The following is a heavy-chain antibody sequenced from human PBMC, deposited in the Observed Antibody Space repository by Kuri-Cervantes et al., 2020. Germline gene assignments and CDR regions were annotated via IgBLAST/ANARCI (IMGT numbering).Heavy chain of an antibody. CDR3: ARSRYCSSTSCYAGRGYYFDY. D-gene: IGHD2-2*01. CDR1: GFTFSSYG. Sequence: GESLKISCAASGFTFSSYGMHWVRQAPGKGLEWVAVIWYDGSNKYYADSVKGRFTISRDNSKNTLYLQMNSLRAEDTAVYYCARSRYCSSTSCYAGRGYYFDYWGQGTLVTVSS. CDR2: IWYDGSNK. J-gene: IGHJ4*02. V-gene: IGHV3-33*01.